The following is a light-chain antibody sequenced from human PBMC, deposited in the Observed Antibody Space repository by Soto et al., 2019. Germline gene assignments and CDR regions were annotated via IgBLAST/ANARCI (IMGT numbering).Light chain of an antibody. CDR1: QSISRW. V-gene: IGKV1-5*03. CDR3: QQYNSYWT. Sequence: DIQMNQSPSTLSASVGDGVTITGRASQSISRWVAWYQQKPGKAPKLLIYKASSLESGVPSRFSGSGSGTEFTLTISSLQPDDFATYYCQQYNSYWTFGQGTKVDIK. CDR2: KAS. J-gene: IGKJ1*01.